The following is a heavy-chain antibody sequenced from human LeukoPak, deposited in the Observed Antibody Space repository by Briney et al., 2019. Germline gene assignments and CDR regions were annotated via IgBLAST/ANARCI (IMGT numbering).Heavy chain of an antibody. Sequence: GESLKISCKGSGYSFTSYWIGWVRQMPGKGLEWMGIIYPGDSDTRYSPSFQGQVTISADKSISTAYLQWSSLKASDTAMYYCARRGIADYCSSTSCYYYYYMDVWGKGTTVTVSS. V-gene: IGHV5-51*01. J-gene: IGHJ6*03. CDR3: ARRGIADYCSSTSCYYYYYMDV. D-gene: IGHD2-2*01. CDR2: IYPGDSDT. CDR1: GYSFTSYW.